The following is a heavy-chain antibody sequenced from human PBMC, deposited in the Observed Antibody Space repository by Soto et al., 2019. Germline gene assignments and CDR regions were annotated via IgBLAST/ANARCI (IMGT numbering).Heavy chain of an antibody. CDR3: ARGIAAAGPYYFDY. CDR2: ISAYNGNT. Sequence: QVQLVQSGAEVKKPGASVKVSCQASGYTFTSYGISWVRQAPGQGREWMGWISAYNGNTNYAQKLQGRVTMDPDTSTSTAYMELRSLGSDDTAVYYGARGIAAAGPYYFDYWGQGTLVTVSS. V-gene: IGHV1-18*04. J-gene: IGHJ4*02. CDR1: GYTFTSYG. D-gene: IGHD6-13*01.